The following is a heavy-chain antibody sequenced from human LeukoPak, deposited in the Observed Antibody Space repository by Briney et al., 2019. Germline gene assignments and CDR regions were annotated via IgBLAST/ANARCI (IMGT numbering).Heavy chain of an antibody. J-gene: IGHJ6*03. D-gene: IGHD4-17*01. CDR2: IYTSGST. Sequence: SETLSLTCTVSGGSISSYYWSWIRQPPGKGLEWIGYIYTSGSTNYNPSLKSRVTISVDTSKNQFSLKLSSVTAADTAVYYCARSSVTTRLYHYYYMDVWGKGTTVTVSS. CDR1: GGSISSYY. V-gene: IGHV4-4*09. CDR3: ARSSVTTRLYHYYYMDV.